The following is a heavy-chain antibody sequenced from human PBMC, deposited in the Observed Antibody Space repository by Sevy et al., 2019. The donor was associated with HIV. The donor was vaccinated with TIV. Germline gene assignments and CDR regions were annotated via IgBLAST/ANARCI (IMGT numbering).Heavy chain of an antibody. Sequence: GGSLRLSCAASGFTFSSYAMSWVRQAPGKGLEWVSAISGSGGSTYYADSVKGRFTISRDNSKNTRYLQMNSLRAEDRAVYYCAKPGGGEGNYWGQGTLVTVSS. CDR1: GFTFSSYA. CDR2: ISGSGGST. CDR3: AKPGGGEGNY. D-gene: IGHD3-16*01. J-gene: IGHJ4*02. V-gene: IGHV3-23*01.